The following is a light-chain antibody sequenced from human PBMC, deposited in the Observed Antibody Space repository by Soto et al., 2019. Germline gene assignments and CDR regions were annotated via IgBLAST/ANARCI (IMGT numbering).Light chain of an antibody. J-gene: IGKJ1*01. V-gene: IGKV1-39*01. CDR3: QQSYSAPRT. CDR2: AVS. Sequence: DIQMTQSPSSLSASVGDRVTITCRASQRISSYLNWYQQKPGKAHKILIYAVSNFQSGVPSRFSGSGSGTDFTLTISSLQPEDFATYYCQQSYSAPRTFGQGTKVEIK. CDR1: QRISSY.